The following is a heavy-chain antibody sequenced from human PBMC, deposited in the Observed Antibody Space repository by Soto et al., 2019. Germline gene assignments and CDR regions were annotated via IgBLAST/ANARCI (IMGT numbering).Heavy chain of an antibody. CDR1: GYTFTSYA. Sequence: GASVKVSCKASGYTFTSYAMHWVRQAPGRRLEWMGWINAGNGNTKYSQKFQGRVTITRDTSASTAYMELSSLRSEDTAVYYCARAEWDCSGGSCSYYFDYWGQGTLVTVSS. D-gene: IGHD2-15*01. CDR3: ARAEWDCSGGSCSYYFDY. J-gene: IGHJ4*02. V-gene: IGHV1-3*01. CDR2: INAGNGNT.